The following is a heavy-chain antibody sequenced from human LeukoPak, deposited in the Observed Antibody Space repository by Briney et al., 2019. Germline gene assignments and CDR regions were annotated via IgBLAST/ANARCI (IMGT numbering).Heavy chain of an antibody. CDR1: GFTFSSYW. D-gene: IGHD3-10*01. Sequence: QTGGSLRLSCAASGFTFSSYWIHWVRQAPGKGLEWVAVIWYDGSNKYYADSVKGRFTISRDNSKNTLYLQMNSLRAEDTAVYYCARSTYYYGSGSYPRGDWFDPWGQGTLVTVSS. V-gene: IGHV3-33*08. J-gene: IGHJ5*02. CDR3: ARSTYYYGSGSYPRGDWFDP. CDR2: IWYDGSNK.